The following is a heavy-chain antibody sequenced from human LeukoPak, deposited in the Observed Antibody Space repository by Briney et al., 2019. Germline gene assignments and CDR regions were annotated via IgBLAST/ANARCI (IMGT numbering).Heavy chain of an antibody. D-gene: IGHD6-6*01. J-gene: IGHJ4*02. V-gene: IGHV3-21*01. CDR2: ISYSSSI. CDR1: GFAFSSYT. Sequence: PGGSLRLSCAASGFAFSSYTMNWVRQTPGKGLEWVSSISYSSSISYADSVKGRFTISRDTARNSLYLQMNSLRADDTAVYYCARGARIDYWGQGTLVTVSS. CDR3: ARGARIDY.